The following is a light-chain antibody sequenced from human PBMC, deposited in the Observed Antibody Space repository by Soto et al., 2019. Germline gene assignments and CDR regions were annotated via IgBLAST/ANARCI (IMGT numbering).Light chain of an antibody. CDR1: SSNIGAGYD. V-gene: IGLV1-40*01. CDR2: DNN. J-gene: IGLJ2*01. CDR3: QSSDTSRSGFVV. Sequence: QSVLTQPPSMSGAPGQRVTISCTGSSSNIGAGYDVHWYQQHPGTAPKLLIFDNNNRPSGVPDRFSGSKSDTSASLAITGRQAEDEADYYCQSSDTSRSGFVVFGGGTQLTVL.